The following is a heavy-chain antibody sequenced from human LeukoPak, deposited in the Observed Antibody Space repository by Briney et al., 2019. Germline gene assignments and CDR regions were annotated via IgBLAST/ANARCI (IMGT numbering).Heavy chain of an antibody. J-gene: IGHJ4*02. D-gene: IGHD6-13*01. V-gene: IGHV3-66*01. CDR3: ARDRGGSRSDC. Sequence: GGSLRPSCTASGFTVSTNYMSWVRQAPGKGLEWVSVIYSGGTTYYADSVKGRFTISRDNSKNTLYLQMNTLRAEDTAVYYCARDRGGSRSDCWGQGTLVTVSS. CDR1: GFTVSTNY. CDR2: IYSGGTT.